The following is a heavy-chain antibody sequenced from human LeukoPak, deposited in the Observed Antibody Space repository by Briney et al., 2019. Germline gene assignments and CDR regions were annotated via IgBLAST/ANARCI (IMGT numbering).Heavy chain of an antibody. CDR1: GGSISSSSYY. CDR2: IFYSGST. CDR3: ARDLYGDYAFDI. V-gene: IGHV4-39*07. D-gene: IGHD4-17*01. J-gene: IGHJ3*02. Sequence: PSETLSLTCTVSGGSISSSSYYWGWIRQPPGKGLEWIGTIFYSGSTYYNPSLKSRVTVSVDTSKNQFSLKLSSVTAADTAVYYCARDLYGDYAFDIWGQETLVTVSS.